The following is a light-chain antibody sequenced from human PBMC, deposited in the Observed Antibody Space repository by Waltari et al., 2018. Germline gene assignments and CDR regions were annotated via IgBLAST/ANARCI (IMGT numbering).Light chain of an antibody. Sequence: DIQMTQSPSSLXASVGDRVTITCRASQGISNYLAWYQQKPGKVPKLLIYAASTLQSGVPSRFSGSGSGTDFTLTISSLXXXDVATYYCQKYNSVPWTFGQGTKVEIK. V-gene: IGKV1-27*01. CDR1: QGISNY. J-gene: IGKJ1*01. CDR2: AAS. CDR3: QKYNSVPWT.